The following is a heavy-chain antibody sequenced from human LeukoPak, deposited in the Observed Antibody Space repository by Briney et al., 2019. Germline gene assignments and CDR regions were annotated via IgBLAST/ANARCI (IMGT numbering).Heavy chain of an antibody. V-gene: IGHV3-66*01. CDR1: GFTVSSNY. CDR2: IYSGDST. CDR3: ARSGFGVLYYYGMDV. Sequence: GGSLRLSCAASGFTVSSNYVSWVRQAPGKGLEWVSIIYSGDSTYYADSVKGRFTISRDNSKNTLWLQMNSLRAEDTAVYYCARSGFGVLYYYGMDVWGQGTTVTVSS. D-gene: IGHD3-10*01. J-gene: IGHJ6*02.